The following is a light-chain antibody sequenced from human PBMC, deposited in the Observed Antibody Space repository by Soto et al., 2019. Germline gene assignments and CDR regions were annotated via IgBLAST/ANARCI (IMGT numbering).Light chain of an antibody. V-gene: IGLV1-40*01. CDR2: ANS. CDR1: SSNIGAGYD. Sequence: QLVLTQPPSVSGAPGQRVTISCTGSSSNIGAGYDVHWFQQLPGTAPKLLIYANSNRPSGVPDRFSGSKSGTSASLAITGLQAEDEAVYYCQSYDSSLSVLFGGGTKLTVL. J-gene: IGLJ2*01. CDR3: QSYDSSLSVL.